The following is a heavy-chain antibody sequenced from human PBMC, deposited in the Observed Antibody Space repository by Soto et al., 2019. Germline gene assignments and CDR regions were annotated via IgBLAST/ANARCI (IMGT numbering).Heavy chain of an antibody. Sequence: ASVKVSCKASGYTFTSYYMHWVRQAPGQGLEWMGIINPSGGSTSYAQKFQGRVTMTRDTSTSTVYMELSSLRSEDTAVYYCARSYCSGGSCYSGDYFDYWGQGPLVTVYS. CDR2: INPSGGST. V-gene: IGHV1-46*01. D-gene: IGHD2-15*01. CDR3: ARSYCSGGSCYSGDYFDY. CDR1: GYTFTSYY. J-gene: IGHJ4*02.